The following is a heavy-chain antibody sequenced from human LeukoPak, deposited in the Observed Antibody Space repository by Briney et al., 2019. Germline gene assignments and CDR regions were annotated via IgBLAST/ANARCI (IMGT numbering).Heavy chain of an antibody. CDR2: ITSSGSTI. V-gene: IGHV3-11*04. J-gene: IGHJ4*02. CDR3: ARLTKTTVAIGFDY. Sequence: GGSLRLSFAASGFTFSDYYMSWIRQAPGKGLEWIAYITSSGSTIDYADSVKGRFSMSRDNAKNSMYLQMNSLRAEDTAVYYCARLTKTTVAIGFDYWGQGTLVTVSS. D-gene: IGHD4-23*01. CDR1: GFTFSDYY.